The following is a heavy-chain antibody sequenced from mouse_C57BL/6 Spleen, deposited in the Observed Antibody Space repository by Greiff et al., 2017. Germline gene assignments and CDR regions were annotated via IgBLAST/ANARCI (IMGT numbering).Heavy chain of an antibody. Sequence: EVQGVESGGGLVKPGGSLKLSCAASGFTFSSYAMSWVRQTPDKRLEWVATISDGGSYTYYPDNVKGRFTISRDNAKNNLYLQMSHLKYEDTAMYYCARGSGYSTTAGLAYWGQGTLVTVSS. CDR3: ARGSGYSTTAGLAY. D-gene: IGHD2-5*01. CDR2: ISDGGSYT. J-gene: IGHJ3*01. CDR1: GFTFSSYA. V-gene: IGHV5-4*01.